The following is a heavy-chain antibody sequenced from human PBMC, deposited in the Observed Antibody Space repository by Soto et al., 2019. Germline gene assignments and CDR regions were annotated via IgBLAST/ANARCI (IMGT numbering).Heavy chain of an antibody. J-gene: IGHJ4*02. Sequence: KSSETLSLTCAVYGGSFSGYYWSWIRQPPGKGLEWIGEINHSGSTNYNPSLKSRVTISVDTSKNQFSLKLSSVTAADTAVYYCAREKINFIAARTLDYWGQGTLVTVSS. CDR2: INHSGST. CDR3: AREKINFIAARTLDY. D-gene: IGHD6-6*01. CDR1: GGSFSGYY. V-gene: IGHV4-34*01.